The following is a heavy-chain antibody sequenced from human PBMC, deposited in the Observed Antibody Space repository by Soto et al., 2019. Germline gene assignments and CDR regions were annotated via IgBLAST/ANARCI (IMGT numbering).Heavy chain of an antibody. Sequence: ASVKVSCKASGYPFTSYYLHWVRQAPGQGPEWMGRINVSDGSTRYAQNFQGRVTMTRDTSTTTVYMELSPLRSDDTAVYYCARGPPPGDILTGAVGYFDYWGQGTLVTVSS. CDR1: GYPFTSYY. D-gene: IGHD3-9*01. CDR2: INVSDGST. J-gene: IGHJ4*02. CDR3: ARGPPPGDILTGAVGYFDY. V-gene: IGHV1-46*01.